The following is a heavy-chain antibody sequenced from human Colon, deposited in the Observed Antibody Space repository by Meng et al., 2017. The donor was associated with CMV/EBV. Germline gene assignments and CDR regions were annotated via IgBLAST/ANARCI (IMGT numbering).Heavy chain of an antibody. CDR2: ISPTGSDT. J-gene: IGHJ5*02. CDR1: GLIFSDYY. CDR3: VKGHTMINP. D-gene: IGHD3-16*01. V-gene: IGHV3-11*05. Sequence: VEAGGGLVEPGGALRLSCAAFGLIFSDYYMTWIREAPGKGLEWVSYISPTGSDTNYADSVRGRFTISRDNAKNSLFLQMSSLTAEDTAVYYCVKGHTMINPWGQGTLVTVSS.